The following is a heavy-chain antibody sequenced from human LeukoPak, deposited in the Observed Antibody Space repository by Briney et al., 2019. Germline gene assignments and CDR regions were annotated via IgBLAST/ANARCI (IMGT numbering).Heavy chain of an antibody. CDR1: GFTFSSYG. D-gene: IGHD6-19*01. CDR3: AKDSCSSGWADY. CDR2: IRYDGSNK. J-gene: IGHJ4*02. V-gene: IGHV3-30*02. Sequence: GGSLRLSCAASGFTFSSYGIHWVRQAPGKGMEWVAFIRYDGSNKYYADSVKGRFTISRDNSKNTLYLQMNSLRAEDTAVYYCAKDSCSSGWADYWGQGTLVTVSS.